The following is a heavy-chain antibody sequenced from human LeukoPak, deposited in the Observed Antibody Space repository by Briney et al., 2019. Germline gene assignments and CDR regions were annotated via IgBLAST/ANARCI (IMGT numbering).Heavy chain of an antibody. J-gene: IGHJ6*03. Sequence: SETLSLTCTVSGGSISSGSYYWSWIRQSAGKGLEWIGRIYTSGSTNYNPSLKSRVTISVDTSKNQFSLKLSSVTAADTAVYYCARERNDSSGYYHYYYYYYMDVWGKGTTVTVSS. V-gene: IGHV4-61*02. CDR2: IYTSGST. D-gene: IGHD3-22*01. CDR3: ARERNDSSGYYHYYYYYYMDV. CDR1: GGSISSGSYY.